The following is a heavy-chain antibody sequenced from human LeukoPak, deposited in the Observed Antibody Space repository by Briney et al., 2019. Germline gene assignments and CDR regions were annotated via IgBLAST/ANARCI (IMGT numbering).Heavy chain of an antibody. Sequence: ASVTVSCKASGYTFTSYGISWVRQAPGQGLEWMGWISAYNGNTNYAQKFQGRVTVTRDTSITTAYMELSRLTSDDTAVYYCARAAEPPFGGVLVSDLDYWGQGTLVTVSS. CDR2: ISAYNGNT. V-gene: IGHV1-18*01. CDR1: GYTFTSYG. CDR3: ARAAEPPFGGVLVSDLDY. J-gene: IGHJ4*02. D-gene: IGHD3-16*02.